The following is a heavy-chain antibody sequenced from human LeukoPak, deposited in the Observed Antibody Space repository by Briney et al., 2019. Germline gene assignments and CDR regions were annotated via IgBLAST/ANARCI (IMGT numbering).Heavy chain of an antibody. J-gene: IGHJ4*02. V-gene: IGHV1-18*01. CDR1: GYTFISYG. CDR2: ISTYNGNT. CDR3: ARDLEHCRNIICSNSAY. D-gene: IGHD2-2*01. Sequence: GASVKVSCKASGYTFISYGISWVRQAPGQGLEWVGWISTYNGNTFYAQKFEGRVTMTTDTSTNTVYMDLRSLRSDDTAVYYCARDLEHCRNIICSNSAYWGQGTLVTVSS.